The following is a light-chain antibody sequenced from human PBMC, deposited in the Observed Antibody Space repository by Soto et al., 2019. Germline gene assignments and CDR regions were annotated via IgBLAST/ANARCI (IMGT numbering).Light chain of an antibody. CDR2: EAS. CDR3: QQRRNWPLT. J-gene: IGKJ4*01. CDR1: QSVSSY. Sequence: EIVLTQSPATLSLSPGERATLSCRASQSVSSYLAWYQQKPGQAPRLLIYEASNRATGIPARFSGSGSGTDFTLTISSLEPEDFAVYFCQQRRNWPLTFGGGTNLEIK. V-gene: IGKV3-11*01.